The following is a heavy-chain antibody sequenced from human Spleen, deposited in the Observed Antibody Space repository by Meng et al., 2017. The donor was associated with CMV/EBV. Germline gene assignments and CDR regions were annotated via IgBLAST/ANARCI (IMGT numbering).Heavy chain of an antibody. Sequence: SGGSISSGDYYWSWIRQPPGKGLEWIGYIYYSGSTYYDPSLKSRVTISVDTSKNQFSLKLSSVTAADTAVYYCARGGKELDNWFDPWGQGTLVTVSS. CDR3: ARGGKELDNWFDP. CDR1: GGSISSGDYY. D-gene: IGHD1-7*01. CDR2: IYYSGST. J-gene: IGHJ5*02. V-gene: IGHV4-30-4*08.